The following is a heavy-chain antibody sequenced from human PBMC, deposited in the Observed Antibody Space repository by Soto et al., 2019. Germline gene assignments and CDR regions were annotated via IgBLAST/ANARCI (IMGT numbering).Heavy chain of an antibody. V-gene: IGHV4-59*01. CDR3: ARVRDSSGYSYFDY. CDR1: GGSISSYY. CDR2: IYYSGST. J-gene: IGHJ4*02. D-gene: IGHD3-22*01. Sequence: TSETLSLTCTVSGGSISSYYWSWIRQPPGKGLEWIGYIYYSGSTNYNPSLKSRVTISVDTSKNQFSLKLSSVTAADTAVYYCARVRDSSGYSYFDYWGQGTLVTVSS.